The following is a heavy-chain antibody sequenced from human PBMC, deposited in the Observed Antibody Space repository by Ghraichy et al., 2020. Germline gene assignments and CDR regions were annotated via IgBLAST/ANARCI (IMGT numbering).Heavy chain of an antibody. J-gene: IGHJ4*02. CDR3: AKPKLKYCSDGTCHSGPFEY. CDR1: GFTFSSYA. D-gene: IGHD2-15*01. CDR2: ISDDGVTT. V-gene: IGHV3-23*01. Sequence: GGSLRLSCAASGFTFSSYAMNWVRQAPGKGLECVSIISDDGVTTYYADSVKGRFTFSRDNSKNTLSLQMSNLRAEDTAVYYCAKPKLKYCSDGTCHSGPFEYCGQGTLVTVTS.